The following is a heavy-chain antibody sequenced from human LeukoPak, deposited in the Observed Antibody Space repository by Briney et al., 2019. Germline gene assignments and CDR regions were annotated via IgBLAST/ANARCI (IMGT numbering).Heavy chain of an antibody. J-gene: IGHJ3*02. CDR2: IYYSGST. V-gene: IGHV4-59*01. CDR1: GGSISSYY. Sequence: SETLSLTCTVSGGSISSYYWSWIRQPPGKGLEWIGLIYYSGSTNYNPSLKSGVTIPVDTSKNQSYLKLSSVTAADTAVYYCARGPYYYDSSGYYYVAFDIWGQGTMVTVSS. CDR3: ARGPYYYDSSGYYYVAFDI. D-gene: IGHD3-22*01.